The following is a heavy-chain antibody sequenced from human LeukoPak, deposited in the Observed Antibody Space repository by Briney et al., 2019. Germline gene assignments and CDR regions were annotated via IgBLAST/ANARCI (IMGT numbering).Heavy chain of an antibody. J-gene: IGHJ4*02. D-gene: IGHD6-6*01. V-gene: IGHV3-23*01. CDR1: GFTFSSYG. CDR2: ISDDGGST. Sequence: GGSLRLSCAASGFTFSSYGMSWVRQAPGKGLEWVSAISDDGGSTFYADSVKGRFTISRDNSKNTLYLQMKSLRAEDTAVYYCXKRVAYSSSSGGYFDYWGQGTLVTVSS. CDR3: XKRVAYSSSSGGYFDY.